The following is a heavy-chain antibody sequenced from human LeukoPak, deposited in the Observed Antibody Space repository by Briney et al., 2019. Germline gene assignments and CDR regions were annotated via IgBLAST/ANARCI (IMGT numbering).Heavy chain of an antibody. CDR3: AKASSSYYYDTSIGGAIDI. J-gene: IGHJ3*02. Sequence: GRSLRLSCAASGFTFDDYAMHWVRQAPGKGLDWVSGISWNSGSIGYADSVKGRFTISRDNAKNSLYLQMNSLIAEDMALYYCAKASSSYYYDTSIGGAIDIWGQGTMVIVSS. CDR1: GFTFDDYA. V-gene: IGHV3-9*03. D-gene: IGHD3-22*01. CDR2: ISWNSGSI.